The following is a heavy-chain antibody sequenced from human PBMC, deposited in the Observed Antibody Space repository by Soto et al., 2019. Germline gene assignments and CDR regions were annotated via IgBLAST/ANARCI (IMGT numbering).Heavy chain of an antibody. Sequence: EVQLVESGGGLVKPGGSLRLSCAASGFTFSSYSMNWVRQAPGKGLEWVSSISSSSSYIYYADSVKGRFTISRDNAKNSLYLQMNSLRAEDTAVYYCARDNGLLWFGELSQYYYYGMDVWGQGTTVTVSS. V-gene: IGHV3-21*01. D-gene: IGHD3-10*01. CDR2: ISSSSSYI. CDR3: ARDNGLLWFGELSQYYYYGMDV. CDR1: GFTFSSYS. J-gene: IGHJ6*02.